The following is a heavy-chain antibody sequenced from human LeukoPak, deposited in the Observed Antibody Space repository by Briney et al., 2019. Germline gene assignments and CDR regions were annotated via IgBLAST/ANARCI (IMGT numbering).Heavy chain of an antibody. CDR1: GYSISSGYY. CDR2: IYYSGNT. J-gene: IGHJ6*02. CDR3: ARGTLHRTGDFYYYYYYGMDV. Sequence: SETLSLTCTVSGYSISSGYYWGWIRQPPGKGLEWIGSIYYSGNTYYNPSLESRVTISVDTSKNQFSLKLSSVTAADTAVYYCARGTLHRTGDFYYYYYYGMDVWGQGTTVTVSS. V-gene: IGHV4-38-2*02. D-gene: IGHD7-27*01.